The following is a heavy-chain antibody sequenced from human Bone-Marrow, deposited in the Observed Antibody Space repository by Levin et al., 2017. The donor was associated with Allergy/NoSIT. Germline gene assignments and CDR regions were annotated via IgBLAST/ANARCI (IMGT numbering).Heavy chain of an antibody. D-gene: IGHD3-22*01. Sequence: SCAASVFSFNAAWMHWVRQAPGKGLVWVAGINGDGTITKYADSVQGRFTISRDNAKNALYLDMNSLRAEDTAVYYCVRRGLLIAPNSLDYWGQGTLVTVSS. J-gene: IGHJ4*02. CDR2: INGDGTIT. CDR3: VRRGLLIAPNSLDY. V-gene: IGHV3-74*01. CDR1: VFSFNAAW.